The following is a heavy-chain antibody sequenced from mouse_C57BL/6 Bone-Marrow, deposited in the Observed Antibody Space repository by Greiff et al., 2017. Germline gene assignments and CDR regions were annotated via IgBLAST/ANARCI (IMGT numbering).Heavy chain of an antibody. CDR2: IDPSDSYT. CDR1: GYTFTSYW. Sequence: QVQLQQPGAELVRPGTSVTLSCKASGYTFTSYWMHWVKQRPGQGLEWIGVIDPSDSYTNYNQKFKGKATLTVDTSSSTAYMQLSSLTSEDSAVYYCARWLLRFYYFDYWGQGTTLTVSS. D-gene: IGHD2-3*01. V-gene: IGHV1-59*01. J-gene: IGHJ2*01. CDR3: ARWLLRFYYFDY.